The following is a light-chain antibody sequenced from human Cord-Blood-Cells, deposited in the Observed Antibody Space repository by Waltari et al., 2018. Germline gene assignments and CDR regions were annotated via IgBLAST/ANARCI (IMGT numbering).Light chain of an antibody. CDR1: SRYVRSYNL. V-gene: IGLV2-23*02. CDR2: EVS. CDR3: CSYAGSSTYV. J-gene: IGLJ1*01. Sequence: QSALPQPASASGSPGQSITISCPGPSRYVRSYNLLPWYQQHPGKAPKLMIYEVSKRPSGVSNRFSGSKSGNTASLTISGLQAEDEADYYCCSYAGSSTYVFGTGTKVTVL.